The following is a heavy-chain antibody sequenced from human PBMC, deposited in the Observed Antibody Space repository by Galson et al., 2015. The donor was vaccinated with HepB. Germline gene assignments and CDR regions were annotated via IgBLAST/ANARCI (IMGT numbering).Heavy chain of an antibody. Sequence: SLRLSCAASGFTFSSYSMNWVRQAPGKGLEWVSYISSSSSTIYYADSVKGRFTISRDNAKNSLYLQMNSLRDEDTAVYYCARQDLLGYCSGGSCYSEWFDPWGQGTLVTVSS. CDR1: GFTFSSYS. J-gene: IGHJ5*02. CDR2: ISSSSSTI. V-gene: IGHV3-48*02. D-gene: IGHD2-15*01. CDR3: ARQDLLGYCSGGSCYSEWFDP.